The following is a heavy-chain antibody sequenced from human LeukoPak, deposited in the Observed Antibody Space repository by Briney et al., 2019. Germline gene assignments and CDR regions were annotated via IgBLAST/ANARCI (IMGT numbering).Heavy chain of an antibody. CDR2: IYTSGST. CDR3: ARDGEPYSPYYFDY. CDR1: GGSISSYY. D-gene: IGHD1-14*01. J-gene: IGHJ4*02. Sequence: PSETLSLTCTVSGGSISSYYWSSIRQPAGKGLEWIGRIYTSGSTNYNPSLKSRVTMSVDTSKNQFSLKLSSVTAADTAVYYCARDGEPYSPYYFDYWGQGTLVTVSS. V-gene: IGHV4-4*07.